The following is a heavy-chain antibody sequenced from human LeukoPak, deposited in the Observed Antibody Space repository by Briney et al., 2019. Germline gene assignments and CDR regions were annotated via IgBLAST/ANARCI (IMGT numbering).Heavy chain of an antibody. J-gene: IGHJ6*03. CDR1: GFTFSSYW. Sequence: GGSLRLSCAASGFTFSSYWMSWVRQAPGKGLEWVANIKQDGSEKYYVDSVKGRFTISRDNAKNSLYLQMNSLRAEDAAVYYCARDRVAARQWGYYYYMDVWGKGTTVTVSS. CDR2: IKQDGSEK. CDR3: ARDRVAARQWGYYYYMDV. D-gene: IGHD6-6*01. V-gene: IGHV3-7*01.